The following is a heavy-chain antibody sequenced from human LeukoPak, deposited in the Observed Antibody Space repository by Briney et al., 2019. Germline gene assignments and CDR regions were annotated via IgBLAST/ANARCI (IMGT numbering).Heavy chain of an antibody. CDR3: ASCMVRGVYFDY. Sequence: SETLSLTCTVSGGSISSYYWSWIRQPPGKGLEWIGYTYHSGSTYYNPSLKSRVTISVDRSKNQFSLKLSSVTAADTAVYYCASCMVRGVYFDYWGQGTLVTVSS. CDR1: GGSISSYY. J-gene: IGHJ4*02. V-gene: IGHV4-59*12. CDR2: TYHSGST. D-gene: IGHD3-10*01.